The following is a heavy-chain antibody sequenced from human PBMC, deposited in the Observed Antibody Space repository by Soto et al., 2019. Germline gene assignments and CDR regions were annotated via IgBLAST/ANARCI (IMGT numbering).Heavy chain of an antibody. J-gene: IGHJ4*02. CDR2: ISGNGGST. CDR3: AKAYYYDSSGYFTDY. Sequence: GGSLRLSCAASGFTFSSYAMSWVRQAPGKGLEWVSAISGNGGSTYYADSVKGRFTISRDNSKNTLYLQMNSLRAEDTAVYYCAKAYYYDSSGYFTDYWGQGALVTVSS. CDR1: GFTFSSYA. V-gene: IGHV3-23*01. D-gene: IGHD3-22*01.